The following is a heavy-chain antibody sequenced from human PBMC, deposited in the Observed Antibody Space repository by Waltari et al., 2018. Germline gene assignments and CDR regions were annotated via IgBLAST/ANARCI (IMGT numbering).Heavy chain of an antibody. V-gene: IGHV3-7*03. J-gene: IGHJ4*02. CDR1: GFTLGTSW. CDR2: IMTDGREE. D-gene: IGHD3-10*01. CDR3: ARGSSYYVRFWED. Sequence: EVQLVESGGGLVQPGGSLRLSCAASGFTLGTSWMSWVRQPPGKGPEWVANIMTDGREEYYVDSVRGRFTISRDNAKNSLYLQMNSLRPEDTGVYYCARGSSYYVRFWEDWGQGTLVTVSS.